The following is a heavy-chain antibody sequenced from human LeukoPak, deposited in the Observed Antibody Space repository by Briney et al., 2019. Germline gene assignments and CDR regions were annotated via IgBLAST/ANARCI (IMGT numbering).Heavy chain of an antibody. V-gene: IGHV3-7*01. CDR3: ARARDIVVVPAAIDY. D-gene: IGHD2-2*01. J-gene: IGHJ4*02. CDR2: IKQDGNER. CDR1: GFTFSSYW. Sequence: GGSLRLSCAASGFTFSSYWMSWVRQAPGKGLEWVANIKQDGNERYYVDSVKGRFTISRDNAKNSLCLQMNSLRAEDTAVYYCARARDIVVVPAAIDYWGQGILVTVSS.